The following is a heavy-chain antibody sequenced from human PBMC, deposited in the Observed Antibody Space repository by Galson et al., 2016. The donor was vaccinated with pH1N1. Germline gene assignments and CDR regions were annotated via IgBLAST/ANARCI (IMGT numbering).Heavy chain of an antibody. CDR1: GFTLRSYV. D-gene: IGHD4-17*01. Sequence: SLRLSCATSGFTLRSYVMHWVRQAPGKGLEWVASIWQDGNMISYADSVRGRFTISRDDSKDTVYLQMDRLRREDTAFYYGAKDCGMGGDRDTWGQGTLVTVSS. J-gene: IGHJ5*02. V-gene: IGHV3-30*02. CDR2: IWQDGNMI. CDR3: AKDCGMGGDRDT.